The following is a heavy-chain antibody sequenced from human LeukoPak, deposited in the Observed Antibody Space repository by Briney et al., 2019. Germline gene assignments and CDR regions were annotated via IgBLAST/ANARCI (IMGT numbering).Heavy chain of an antibody. J-gene: IGHJ2*01. V-gene: IGHV3-48*04. D-gene: IGHD1-26*01. CDR1: GFTFSSYN. CDR2: INNSSRSM. CDR3: VKDRRWGASWYFDL. Sequence: GGSLRLSCAASGFTFSSYNMNWVRQAPGKGLEWVSYINNSSRSMYYADSVKGRFTISRDNAKNSLYLQMNSLRAEDTAVYYCVKDRRWGASWYFDLWGRGTLVTVSS.